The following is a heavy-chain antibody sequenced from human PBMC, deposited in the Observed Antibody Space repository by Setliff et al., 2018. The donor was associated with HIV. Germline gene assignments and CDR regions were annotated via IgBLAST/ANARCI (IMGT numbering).Heavy chain of an antibody. V-gene: IGHV3-49*03. CDR2: IRSKVYGGTT. Sequence: GGSLRLSCLTSGFTFGDYALSWFRQAPGKGLEWVAFIRSKVYGGTTEYAASVKGRFAILRDDSKNIAYLQMGSLKTEDTAVYFCTRYKLTSVMSNFDYWGLGTLVTVSS. D-gene: IGHD4-17*01. CDR1: GFTFGDYA. J-gene: IGHJ4*02. CDR3: TRYKLTSVMSNFDY.